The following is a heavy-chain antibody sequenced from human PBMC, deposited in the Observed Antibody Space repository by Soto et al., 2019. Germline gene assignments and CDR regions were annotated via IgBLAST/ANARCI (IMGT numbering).Heavy chain of an antibody. D-gene: IGHD1-26*01. J-gene: IGHJ4*02. Sequence: EVQLLESGGGLVQPGGSLRLSCAASGFTFSSYAMSWVRQAPGKGLEWVSAISGSGGSTYYADSVKGRFTISRDNSKNTLYLQMNSLRSEDTAVYYCAKDVVGARGVFDYWGQGTLVTVSS. V-gene: IGHV3-23*01. CDR1: GFTFSSYA. CDR2: ISGSGGST. CDR3: AKDVVGARGVFDY.